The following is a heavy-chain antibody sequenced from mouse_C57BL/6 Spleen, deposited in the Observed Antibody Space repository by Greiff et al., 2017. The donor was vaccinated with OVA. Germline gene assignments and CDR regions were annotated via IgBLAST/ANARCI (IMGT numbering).Heavy chain of an antibody. D-gene: IGHD3-2*02. Sequence: QVQLKQPGAELVKPGASVKLSCKASGYTFTSYWMQWVKQRPGQGLEWIGEIDPSDSYTNYNQKFKGKATLTVDTSSSTAYMQLSSLTSEDSAVYYCARWCSSGGYWGQGTTLTVSS. V-gene: IGHV1-50*01. CDR2: IDPSDSYT. J-gene: IGHJ2*01. CDR1: GYTFTSYW. CDR3: ARWCSSGGY.